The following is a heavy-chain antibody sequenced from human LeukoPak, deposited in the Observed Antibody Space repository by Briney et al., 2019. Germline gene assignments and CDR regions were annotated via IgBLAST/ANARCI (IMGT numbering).Heavy chain of an antibody. J-gene: IGHJ4*02. Sequence: PGGSLRLSCEASGFALSSSGMHWVRQAPGKGLEWVAFIMYDGSDKYYADSVKGRFTISRDNSKNTLYLQMNSLRAEDTAVYYCAKAEGVGATDYYFDYWGQGTLVTVSS. CDR2: IMYDGSDK. CDR3: AKAEGVGATDYYFDY. D-gene: IGHD1-26*01. CDR1: GFALSSSG. V-gene: IGHV3-30*02.